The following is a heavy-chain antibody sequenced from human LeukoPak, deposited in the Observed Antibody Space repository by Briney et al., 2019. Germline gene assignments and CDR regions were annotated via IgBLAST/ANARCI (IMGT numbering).Heavy chain of an antibody. D-gene: IGHD3-10*01. Sequence: PSETLSLTCTVSGGSISSYYWSWIRQPPGKGLEWIGYIYYSGGTNYNPSLKSRVTISVDTSRNQFSLKLSSVTAADTAVYYCARSVGGDDAFDIWGQGTMVTVSS. J-gene: IGHJ3*02. CDR3: ARSVGGDDAFDI. CDR2: IYYSGGT. CDR1: GGSISSYY. V-gene: IGHV4-59*01.